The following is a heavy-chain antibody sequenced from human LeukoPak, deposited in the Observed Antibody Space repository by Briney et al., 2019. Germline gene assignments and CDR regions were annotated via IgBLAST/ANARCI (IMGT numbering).Heavy chain of an antibody. V-gene: IGHV3-30*02. CDR3: ARDDDCGGDCYYYGMDV. Sequence: GGSLRLSCAASGFTFSSYGMHWVRQAPGKGLEWVAFIRYDGSNKYYADSVKGRFTISRDNAKNSLYLQMNSLRAEDTAVYYCARDDDCGGDCYYYGMDVWGQGTTVTVSS. CDR2: IRYDGSNK. D-gene: IGHD2-21*01. J-gene: IGHJ6*02. CDR1: GFTFSSYG.